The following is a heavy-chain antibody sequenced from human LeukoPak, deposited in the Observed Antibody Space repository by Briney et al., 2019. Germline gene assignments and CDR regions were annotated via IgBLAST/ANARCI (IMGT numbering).Heavy chain of an antibody. V-gene: IGHV3-48*04. Sequence: GGSLRLSCAASGFRFSSYSMNWVRQAPGKGLEWVSYISHTGSTMSYADSVKGRFTISRDNARNSLHLQMNSLRAEDTAVYYCAIPPLSGTGSSRPLAEIDVWGQGTTVTVSS. CDR3: AIPPLSGTGSSRPLAEIDV. CDR1: GFRFSSYS. D-gene: IGHD3-10*01. J-gene: IGHJ6*02. CDR2: ISHTGSTM.